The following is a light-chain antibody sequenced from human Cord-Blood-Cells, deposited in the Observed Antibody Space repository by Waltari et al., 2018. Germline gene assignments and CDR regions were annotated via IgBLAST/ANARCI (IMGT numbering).Light chain of an antibody. J-gene: IGKJ3*01. CDR3: QQSYSTPRT. CDR2: AAS. V-gene: IGKV1-39*01. Sequence: DIQITQSPSSLSASVGDRVTITSRASQSISSYLNWYQQKPGKAPKLLIYAASSLQSGVPSRFSGSGSGTDFTLTISSLQPEDFATYYCQQSYSTPRTFGPGTKVDIK. CDR1: QSISSY.